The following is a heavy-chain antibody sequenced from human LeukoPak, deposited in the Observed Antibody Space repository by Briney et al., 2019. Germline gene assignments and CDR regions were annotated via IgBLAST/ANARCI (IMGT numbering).Heavy chain of an antibody. Sequence: ASVKVSCKASGYTFTGYYMHWVRRAPGQGLEWMGRIDPNSGGTNYAQKFQGRVTMTRDTSISTAYMELSRLRSDDTAVYYCARGYSYGHYFDYWGQGTLVTVSS. V-gene: IGHV1-2*06. CDR1: GYTFTGYY. CDR2: IDPNSGGT. D-gene: IGHD5-18*01. J-gene: IGHJ4*02. CDR3: ARGYSYGHYFDY.